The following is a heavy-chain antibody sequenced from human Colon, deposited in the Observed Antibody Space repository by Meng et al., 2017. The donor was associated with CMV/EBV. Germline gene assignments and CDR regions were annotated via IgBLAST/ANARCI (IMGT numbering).Heavy chain of an antibody. V-gene: IGHV4-39*01. Sequence: GSLRLSCTVSGGSISSSSYYWGWIRQPPGKGLEWIGSIYYSGSTYYNPSLKSRVTISVDTSKNQFSLKLSSVTAADTAVYYCARHSPRKRCIVVVPAAIGWFDPWGQGTLVTVSS. D-gene: IGHD2-2*01. CDR2: IYYSGST. CDR3: ARHSPRKRCIVVVPAAIGWFDP. CDR1: GGSISSSSYY. J-gene: IGHJ5*02.